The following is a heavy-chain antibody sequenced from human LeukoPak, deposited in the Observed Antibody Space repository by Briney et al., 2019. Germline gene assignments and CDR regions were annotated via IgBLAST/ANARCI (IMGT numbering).Heavy chain of an antibody. CDR3: AAAPSAQQ. CDR1: GFTFTSSA. V-gene: IGHV1-58*02. Sequence: ASVKVSCKASGFTFTSSATQWVRQARGQRLEWIGWIVVGSGNTNYAQKFQERVTITRDMSTSTAYMELSSLRSKDTAVYYCAAAPSAQQWGQGTLVTVSS. CDR2: IVVGSGNT. J-gene: IGHJ1*01.